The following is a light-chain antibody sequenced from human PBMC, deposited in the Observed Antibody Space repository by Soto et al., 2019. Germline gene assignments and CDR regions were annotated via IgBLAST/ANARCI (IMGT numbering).Light chain of an antibody. CDR3: SSYTGSSTPWV. Sequence: QSALTQPASVSGSPGQSITISCTGTSSDVGAYNYVSWYQQHPGKAPKLMISGVSNRPSGVSNRFSGSKSGNTASLTISGLQADDEADYYCSSYTGSSTPWVFGGRTKLTVL. CDR2: GVS. J-gene: IGLJ3*02. CDR1: SSDVGAYNY. V-gene: IGLV2-14*01.